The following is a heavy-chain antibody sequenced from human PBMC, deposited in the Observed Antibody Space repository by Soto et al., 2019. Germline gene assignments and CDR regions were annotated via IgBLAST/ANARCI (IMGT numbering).Heavy chain of an antibody. J-gene: IGHJ5*02. D-gene: IGHD2-15*01. Sequence: KESGPTLVKPTQTLTLTCTFSGFSLSTSGVGVGWIRQPPGKALEWLALIYWDDDKRYSPSLKSRLTITKDTSKNQVVLTMTNMDPVDTATYYCAHRRRFCSGNSRYSIWFDPWGQGTLVTVSS. CDR1: GFSLSTSGVG. CDR3: AHRRRFCSGNSRYSIWFDP. CDR2: IYWDDDK. V-gene: IGHV2-5*02.